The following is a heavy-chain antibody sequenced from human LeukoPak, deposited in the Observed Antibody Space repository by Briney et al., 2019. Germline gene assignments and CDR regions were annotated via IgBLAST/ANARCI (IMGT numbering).Heavy chain of an antibody. CDR3: ARTPRWGRYLDY. CDR2: INHSGST. CDR1: GGSFSGYY. Sequence: TSETLSLTCAVYGGSFSGYYWSWIRQPPGKGLEWIGEINHSGSTNYNPSLKSRVTISVDTSKNQFSLKLSSVTAADTAVYYCARTPRWGRYLDYWGQGTLVTVSS. J-gene: IGHJ4*02. V-gene: IGHV4-34*01. D-gene: IGHD3-16*01.